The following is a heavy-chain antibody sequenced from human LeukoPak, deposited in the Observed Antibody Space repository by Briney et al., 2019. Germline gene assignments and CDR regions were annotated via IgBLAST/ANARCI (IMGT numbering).Heavy chain of an antibody. CDR1: GYTFTSYY. V-gene: IGHV1-46*01. J-gene: IGHJ4*02. CDR3: AREATYYDFWSGYSGADYFDY. Sequence: ASVKVSCKASGYTFTSYYMHWVRQAPGQGLEWKGIINPSGGSTSYAQKFQGRVTMTRDTSTSTVYMELSSLRSEDTAVYYCAREATYYDFWSGYSGADYFDYWGQGTLVTVSS. D-gene: IGHD3-3*01. CDR2: INPSGGST.